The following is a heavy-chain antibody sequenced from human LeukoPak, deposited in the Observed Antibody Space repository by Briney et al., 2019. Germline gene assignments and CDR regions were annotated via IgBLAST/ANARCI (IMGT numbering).Heavy chain of an antibody. CDR2: ISYDGNNK. CDR3: ARDSFGMDV. V-gene: IGHV3-30-3*01. Sequence: GGSLRLSCAASGFIFGDYAMHWVRQAPGKGLEWVSFISYDGNNKYCADSVEGRFTISRDNSKNTLSVQMNSLRPEDTAVYYCARDSFGMDVWGQGTTVIVSS. CDR1: GFIFGDYA. J-gene: IGHJ6*02.